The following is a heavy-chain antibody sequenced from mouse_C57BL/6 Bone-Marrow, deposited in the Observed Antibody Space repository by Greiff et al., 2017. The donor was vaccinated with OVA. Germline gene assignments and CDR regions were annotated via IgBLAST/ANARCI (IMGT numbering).Heavy chain of an antibody. CDR2: ISSGSSTI. V-gene: IGHV5-17*01. Sequence: EVKLVESGGGLVKPGGSLKLSCAASGFTFSDYGMHWVRKAPEKGLEWVAYISSGSSTIYYADTVKGRFTISRDNAKNTLFLQMTSLRSEDTAMYYCETNSYGSSYLYWYFDVWGTGTTVTVSS. CDR3: ETNSYGSSYLYWYFDV. D-gene: IGHD1-1*01. J-gene: IGHJ1*03. CDR1: GFTFSDYG.